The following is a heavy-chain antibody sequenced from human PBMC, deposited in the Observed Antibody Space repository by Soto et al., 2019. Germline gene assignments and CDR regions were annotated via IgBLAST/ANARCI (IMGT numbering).Heavy chain of an antibody. Sequence: ASVKVFCKASGYTFSTSGMSWLRQAPGQGLEWMGWISTYNGDTNDAPKFQDRVTMTSDTSTSTVYMELRSLRSDDTAVYYCARHQFINGRYDYVWGSYRGPFDYWGQGTLVTVS. D-gene: IGHD3-16*02. CDR3: ARHQFINGRYDYVWGSYRGPFDY. CDR1: GYTFSTSG. V-gene: IGHV1-18*01. J-gene: IGHJ4*02. CDR2: ISTYNGDT.